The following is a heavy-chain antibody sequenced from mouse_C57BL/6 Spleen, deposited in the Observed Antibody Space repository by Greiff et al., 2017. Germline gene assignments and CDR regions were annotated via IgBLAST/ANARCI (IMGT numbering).Heavy chain of an antibody. J-gene: IGHJ4*01. CDR1: GYSFTDYN. Sequence: VQLQQPGAELVKPGASVKLSCKASGYSFTDYNMNWVKQSNGKSLEWIGVINPNYGTTSYNQKFKGKATLTVDQSSSTAYMQLNSLTSEDSAVYYCAREEDYGSRVMDYWGQGTSVTVSS. CDR2: INPNYGTT. D-gene: IGHD1-1*01. CDR3: AREEDYGSRVMDY. V-gene: IGHV1-39*01.